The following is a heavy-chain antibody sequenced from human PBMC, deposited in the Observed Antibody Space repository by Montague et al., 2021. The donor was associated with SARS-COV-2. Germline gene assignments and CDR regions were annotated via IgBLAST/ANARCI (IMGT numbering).Heavy chain of an antibody. D-gene: IGHD6-25*01. CDR1: GGSISSGSYY. CDR3: ARDGYSSGWNGLHWFDP. V-gene: IGHV4-61*02. Sequence: TLSLTCTVSGGSISSGSYYWSWIRQPAGKGLEWIGRIYTSGSTXYNPSLKSRVTISVDTSKNQFSLKLSSVTAADTAVYYCARDGYSSGWNGLHWFDPWGQGTLVAVSS. J-gene: IGHJ5*02. CDR2: IYTSGST.